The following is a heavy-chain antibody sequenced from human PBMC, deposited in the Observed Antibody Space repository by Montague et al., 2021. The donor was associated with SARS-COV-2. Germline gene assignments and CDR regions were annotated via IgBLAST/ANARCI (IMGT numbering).Heavy chain of an antibody. D-gene: IGHD3-10*01. V-gene: IGHV4-34*01. Sequence: SETLSLTCAVHGGSFSTYSWNWIRQPPGKGLEWIGEIHHGGSTNYNPSLKSRVTISADTSKNQFSLKPTSVAAADTAVYYCARLGDGVVPSPILGVGPYYSYDYMDVWAKVPRSPSP. CDR1: GGSFSTYS. J-gene: IGHJ6*03. CDR3: ARLGDGVVPSPILGVGPYYSYDYMDV. CDR2: IHHGGST.